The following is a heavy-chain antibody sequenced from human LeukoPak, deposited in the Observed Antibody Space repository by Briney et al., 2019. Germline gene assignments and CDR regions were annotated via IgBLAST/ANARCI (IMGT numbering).Heavy chain of an antibody. CDR1: GGSFSGYY. Sequence: ASETLSLTCAVYGGSFSGYYWSWIRQPPGKGLEWIGEINHSGSTNYNPSLKSRVTISIDTSKNHFSLKLSSVTAADTAVYYCAIYGSGSYYWFDPWGQGTLVTVSS. CDR2: INHSGST. V-gene: IGHV4-34*01. CDR3: AIYGSGSYYWFDP. J-gene: IGHJ5*02. D-gene: IGHD3-10*01.